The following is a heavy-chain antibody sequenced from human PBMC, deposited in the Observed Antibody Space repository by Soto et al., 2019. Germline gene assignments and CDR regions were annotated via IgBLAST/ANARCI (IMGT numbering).Heavy chain of an antibody. J-gene: IGHJ4*02. D-gene: IGHD6-13*01. V-gene: IGHV4-30-2*01. CDR1: GGSISSGGYS. CDR3: ARVGGSSSWYYFDY. CDR2: IYHSGST. Sequence: SETLSLTCAVSGGSISSGGYSWSWIRQPPGKGLDWIGYIYHSGSTYYNPSLKSRVTISVDRSKNQFSLKLSSVTAADTAVYYCARVGGSSSWYYFDYWGQGTLVTVSS.